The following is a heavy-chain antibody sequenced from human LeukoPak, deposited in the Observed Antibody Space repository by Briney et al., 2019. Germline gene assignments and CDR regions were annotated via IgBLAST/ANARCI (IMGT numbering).Heavy chain of an antibody. D-gene: IGHD3-22*01. CDR1: CGSFSYYY. CDR2: INHSGST. V-gene: IGHV4-34*01. Sequence: SETLSLTCAFYCGSFSYYYWSWIRQPPGKGLEWIGEINHSGSTNYNPSLKSRVTISVDTSKNQFSLKLSSVTAADTAVYFCARVPRLYYYDSSGHYYYWGQGTLVTVSS. CDR3: ARVPRLYYYDSSGHYYY. J-gene: IGHJ4*02.